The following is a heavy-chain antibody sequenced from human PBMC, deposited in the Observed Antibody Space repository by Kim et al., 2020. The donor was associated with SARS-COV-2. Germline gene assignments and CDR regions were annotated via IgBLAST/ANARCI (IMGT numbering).Heavy chain of an antibody. V-gene: IGHV3-33*05. CDR3: ARDWNAFDY. J-gene: IGHJ4*02. CDR2: ISYDGSNK. CDR1: GFTFSSYG. Sequence: GGSLRLSCAASGFTFSSYGMHWVRQAPGKGLEWVAVISYDGSNKYYADSVKGRFTISRDNSKNTLYLQMNSLRAEDTAVYYCARDWNAFDYWGQGTLVTVSS. D-gene: IGHD1-1*01.